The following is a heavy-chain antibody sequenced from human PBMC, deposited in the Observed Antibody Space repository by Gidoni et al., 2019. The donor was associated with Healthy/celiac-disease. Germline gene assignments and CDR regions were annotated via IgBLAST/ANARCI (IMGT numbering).Heavy chain of an antibody. CDR2: IWYDGSNK. Sequence: QVQLVESGGGVVQPGRSLRLFCAASGFTFSSYGMHWVRQAPGKGLEWVAVIWYDGSNKYYADSVKGRFTISRDNSKNTLYLQMNSLRAEDTAVYYCARAGLGEYFDYWGQGTLVTVSS. V-gene: IGHV3-33*01. J-gene: IGHJ4*02. CDR3: ARAGLGEYFDY. D-gene: IGHD4-17*01. CDR1: GFTFSSYG.